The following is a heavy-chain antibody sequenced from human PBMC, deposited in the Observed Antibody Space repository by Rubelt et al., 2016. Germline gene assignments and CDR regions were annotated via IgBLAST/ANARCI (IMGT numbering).Heavy chain of an antibody. J-gene: IGHJ4*02. CDR2: ISAYNGNT. Sequence: QVQLVQSGAEVKKPGASVKVSCKASGYTFTSYGISWVRQAPGQGLEWMGWISAYNGNTNYAQKRQGRVTMTTDTSTSTGYMELRGLRSDETAVYYWAREVDTAMVYYFDYWGQGTLVTVSS. V-gene: IGHV1-18*01. CDR3: AREVDTAMVYYFDY. CDR1: GYTFTSYG. D-gene: IGHD5-18*01.